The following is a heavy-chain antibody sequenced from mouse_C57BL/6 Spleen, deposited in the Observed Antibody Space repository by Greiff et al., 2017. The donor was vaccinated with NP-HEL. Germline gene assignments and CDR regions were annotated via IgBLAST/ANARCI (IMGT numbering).Heavy chain of an antibody. D-gene: IGHD2-2*01. V-gene: IGHV1-55*01. CDR1: GYTFTSYW. CDR2: IYPGSGST. J-gene: IGHJ2*01. Sequence: VQLQQPGAELVKPGASVKMSCKASGYTFTSYWITWVKQRPGQGLEWIGDIYPGSGSTNYNEKFKSKATLTVDTSSSTAYMQLSNLTSEDSAVYYCARTLYSTMVTKNYWGQGTTLTVSS. CDR3: ARTLYSTMVTKNY.